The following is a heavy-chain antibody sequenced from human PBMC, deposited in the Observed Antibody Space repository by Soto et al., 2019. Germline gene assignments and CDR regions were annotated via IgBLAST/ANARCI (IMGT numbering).Heavy chain of an antibody. CDR1: GFTVSISY. Sequence: GGSLRLSCAASGFTVSISYINWVRQAPGKGLEWVSSIYSDDNTNFADSVRGRFTISRDNAKNSLYLQMNSLRAEDTAVYYCARVVRRFAAYFDYRGQGTLVPVSS. CDR2: IYSDDNT. CDR3: ARVVRRFAAYFDY. J-gene: IGHJ4*02. D-gene: IGHD3-3*01. V-gene: IGHV3-53*01.